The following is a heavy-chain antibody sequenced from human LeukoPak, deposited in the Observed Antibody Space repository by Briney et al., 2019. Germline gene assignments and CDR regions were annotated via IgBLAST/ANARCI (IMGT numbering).Heavy chain of an antibody. CDR1: GFTFSSYG. D-gene: IGHD6-13*01. CDR2: ISGSGGST. Sequence: HTGGSLRLSCAASGFTFSSYGMSWVRQAPGKGLEWVSAISGSGGSTYYADSVKGRFTISRDNSKNTLYLQMNSLRAEDTAVYYCAKDGPIAAHLPIDPWGQGTLVTVSS. J-gene: IGHJ5*02. V-gene: IGHV3-23*01. CDR3: AKDGPIAAHLPIDP.